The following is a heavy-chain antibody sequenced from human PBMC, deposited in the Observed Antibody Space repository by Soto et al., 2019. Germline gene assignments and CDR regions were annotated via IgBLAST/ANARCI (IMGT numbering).Heavy chain of an antibody. V-gene: IGHV1-3*01. CDR1: GDTFTRYA. Sequence: ASVKVSCKGSGDTFTRYAMHCVRQAPGQMLEWMGWINGGNGNTKYSRMFRGRVTITRDTSASTAYMELSSLRSEDTAVYYCARDWTYYDILTGSFVPRQFDPWGQGTLVTVSS. D-gene: IGHD3-9*01. J-gene: IGHJ5*02. CDR2: INGGNGNT. CDR3: ARDWTYYDILTGSFVPRQFDP.